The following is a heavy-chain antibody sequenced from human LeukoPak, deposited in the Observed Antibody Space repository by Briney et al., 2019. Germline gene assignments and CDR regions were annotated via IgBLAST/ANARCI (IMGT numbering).Heavy chain of an antibody. J-gene: IGHJ3*02. CDR3: ARDRALDAFDI. Sequence: ASVKVSCKASGYTFTGYYMHWVRQAPGQGLEWMGWINPNSGSTNYAQKFQGRVTMTRDTSISTAYMELSRLRSDDTAVYYCARDRALDAFDIWGQGTMVTVSS. CDR1: GYTFTGYY. CDR2: INPNSGST. V-gene: IGHV1-2*02.